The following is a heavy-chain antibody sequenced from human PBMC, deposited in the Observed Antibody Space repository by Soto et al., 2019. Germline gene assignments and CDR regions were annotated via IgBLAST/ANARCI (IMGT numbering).Heavy chain of an antibody. J-gene: IGHJ4*02. CDR3: ARLYYYDSSGYPR. CDR1: GGSISSSNW. V-gene: IGHV4-4*02. D-gene: IGHD3-22*01. CDR2: IYHSGST. Sequence: SETLSLTCAVSGGSISSSNWWSWARQPPGKGLEWIGEIYHSGSTNYNPSLKSRVTISVDKSKNQFSLKLSSVTAADTAVYYCARLYYYDSSGYPRWGQGTLVTVSS.